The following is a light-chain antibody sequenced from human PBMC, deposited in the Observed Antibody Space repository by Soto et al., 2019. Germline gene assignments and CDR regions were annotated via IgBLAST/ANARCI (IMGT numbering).Light chain of an antibody. CDR1: QSVLYSSNNKNY. J-gene: IGKJ4*01. V-gene: IGKV4-1*01. CDR3: QQYYSLPLA. Sequence: DVVMTQSPDSLAVSLGERATINCKSSQSVLYSSNNKNYLAWYQQKPGQPPKLLIYWASTRESGVPDRFSGSGSETDFTLTIVSLRAEDVAVYYCQQYYSLPLAFGGGTKVEIK. CDR2: WAS.